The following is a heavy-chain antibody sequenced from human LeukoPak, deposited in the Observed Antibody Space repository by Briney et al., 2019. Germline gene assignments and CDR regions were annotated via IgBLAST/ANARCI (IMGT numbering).Heavy chain of an antibody. J-gene: IGHJ4*02. CDR3: ARDKVLSYSSSWSEFDY. V-gene: IGHV3-21*01. CDR1: GFTFSSYS. Sequence: GGSLRLSCAASGFTFSSYSMNWVRQAPGKGLEWVSSISSSSSYIYYADSVKGRFTISRDNAKNSLYLQMNSLRAEDTAVYYCARDKVLSYSSSWSEFDYWGQGTLVTVSS. D-gene: IGHD6-13*01. CDR2: ISSSSSYI.